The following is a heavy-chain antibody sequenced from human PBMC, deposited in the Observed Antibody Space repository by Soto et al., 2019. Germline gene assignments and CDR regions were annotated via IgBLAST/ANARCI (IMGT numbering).Heavy chain of an antibody. CDR2: TYYRSKWYN. D-gene: IGHD3-3*01. J-gene: IGHJ4*02. CDR1: GDRVSSNSAT. Sequence: PSQTLSLTCAISGDRVSSNSATWNWIRQSPSRGLEWLGRTYYRSKWYNDYAVSVKSRISINPDTSKNQFSLQLNSVTPEDTAVYFCVKRRFLEWLLDFDYWGQGTLVTVSS. CDR3: VKRRFLEWLLDFDY. V-gene: IGHV6-1*01.